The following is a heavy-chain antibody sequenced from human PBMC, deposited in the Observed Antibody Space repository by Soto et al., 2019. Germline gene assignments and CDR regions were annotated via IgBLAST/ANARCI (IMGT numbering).Heavy chain of an antibody. V-gene: IGHV3-53*01. CDR2: IYSGGST. Sequence: GGSLRLSCAASGFTVSSNYMSWVRQAPGKGLEWVSVIYSGGSTYYADSVKGRSTISRNNSKNTLYLQMNSLRAEDTAVYYCARESENYYGMDVWGQGTTVTVSS. J-gene: IGHJ6*02. CDR3: ARESENYYGMDV. CDR1: GFTVSSNY.